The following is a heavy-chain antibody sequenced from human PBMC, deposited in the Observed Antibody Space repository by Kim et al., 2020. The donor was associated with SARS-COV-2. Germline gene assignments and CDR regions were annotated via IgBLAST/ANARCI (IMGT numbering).Heavy chain of an antibody. CDR3: ARDLVTAVFTYGMDV. Sequence: GGSLRLSCAASGFTFSGYSINWVRQAPGKGLEWVSSIDSSSSYTYYADSVKGRFTIARDDAKNSLYLQMNSLRAEDTAVYYCARDLVTAVFTYGMDVWGQGTTVTVSS. J-gene: IGHJ6*02. CDR1: GFTFSGYS. D-gene: IGHD2-15*01. CDR2: IDSSSSYT. V-gene: IGHV3-21*04.